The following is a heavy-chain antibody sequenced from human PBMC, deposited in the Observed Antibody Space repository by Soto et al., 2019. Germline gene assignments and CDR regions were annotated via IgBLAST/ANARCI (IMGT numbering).Heavy chain of an antibody. CDR1: GFTFSSYA. CDR3: ARDSNHDSSGYPDY. Sequence: GGSLRLSCAASGFTFSSYAMHWVRQAPGKGLEWVAVISYDGSNKYYADSVKGRFTISRDNSKNTLYLQMNSLRAEDTAVYYCARDSNHDSSGYPDYWGQGTLVTVSS. J-gene: IGHJ4*02. CDR2: ISYDGSNK. D-gene: IGHD3-22*01. V-gene: IGHV3-30-3*01.